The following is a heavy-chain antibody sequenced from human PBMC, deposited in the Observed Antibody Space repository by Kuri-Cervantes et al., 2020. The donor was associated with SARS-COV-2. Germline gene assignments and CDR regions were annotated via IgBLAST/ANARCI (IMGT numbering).Heavy chain of an antibody. V-gene: IGHV4-34*01. CDR2: INHSGST. Sequence: SETLSLNCTVSGGSISSYYWSWIRQPPGKGLEWIGEINHSGSTNYNPSLKSRVTISVDTSKNQFSLKLSSVTAADTAVYYCARHRPTSGYFQHWGQGTLVTVSS. D-gene: IGHD2-2*01. CDR1: GGSISSYY. J-gene: IGHJ1*01. CDR3: ARHRPTSGYFQH.